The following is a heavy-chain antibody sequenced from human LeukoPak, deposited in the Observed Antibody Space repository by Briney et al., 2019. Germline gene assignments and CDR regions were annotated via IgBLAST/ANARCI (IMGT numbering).Heavy chain of an antibody. J-gene: IGHJ4*02. V-gene: IGHV4-61*01. CDR1: GGSVSSGSYY. CDR2: IYYSGST. D-gene: IGHD5-18*01. CDR3: ARGTRGYSYGYVAY. Sequence: SETLSLTCTVSGGSVSSGSYYWSWIRQPPGKGLEWIGYIYYSGSTNYNPSLKSRVTISVDTSKNQFSLKLSSVTAADTAVYYCARGTRGYSYGYVAYWGQGTLVTVSS.